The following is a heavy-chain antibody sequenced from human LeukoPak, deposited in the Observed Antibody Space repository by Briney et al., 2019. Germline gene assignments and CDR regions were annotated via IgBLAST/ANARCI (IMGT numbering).Heavy chain of an antibody. J-gene: IGHJ4*02. Sequence: SETLSLTCTVSGGSISGHYWNWIRQSPGKGLEWIGHVYYRGTTTYNPSLASRVTLPVATSKNQFSLNMTSVTAADTAVYYCARDLPLTSFFDYWGQGILVTVSS. CDR2: VYYRGTT. D-gene: IGHD2-2*01. V-gene: IGHV4-59*11. CDR1: GGSISGHY. CDR3: ARDLPLTSFFDY.